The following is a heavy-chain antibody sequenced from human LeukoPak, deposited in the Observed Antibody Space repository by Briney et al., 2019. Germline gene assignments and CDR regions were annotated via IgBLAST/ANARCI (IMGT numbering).Heavy chain of an antibody. CDR1: GGSISSYY. Sequence: PSETLSLTCTVSGGSISSYYWSWIRQPPGKGLEWIGYIYYSGSTNYNPSLKSRVTISVDTSKNQFSLKLSSVTAADTAVYYCARDARFWGWTWFDPWGQGTLVTVSS. V-gene: IGHV4-59*01. CDR3: ARDARFWGWTWFDP. J-gene: IGHJ5*02. CDR2: IYYSGST. D-gene: IGHD7-27*01.